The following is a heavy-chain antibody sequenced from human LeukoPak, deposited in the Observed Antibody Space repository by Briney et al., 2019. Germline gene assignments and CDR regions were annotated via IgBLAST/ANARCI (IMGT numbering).Heavy chain of an antibody. CDR3: ARDPPSHRSGRGGYNFDY. Sequence: ASVKVSCKASGYTFTSYYMHWVRQAPGQGLEWMGIINPSGGSTSYAQKFQGRVTMTRDTSTSTVYMELSSLRSEDTAVYYCARDPPSHRSGRGGYNFDYWGQGTLVTVSS. CDR2: INPSGGST. D-gene: IGHD5-24*01. J-gene: IGHJ4*02. CDR1: GYTFTSYY. V-gene: IGHV1-46*01.